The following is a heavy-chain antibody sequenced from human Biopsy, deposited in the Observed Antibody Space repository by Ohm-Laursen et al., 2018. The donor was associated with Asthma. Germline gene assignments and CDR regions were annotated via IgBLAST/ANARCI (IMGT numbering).Heavy chain of an antibody. CDR2: VSYDGGVA. CDR1: GFVFRSHA. CDR3: AKRRGYSGLTDFDH. D-gene: IGHD6-19*01. V-gene: IGHV3-30*18. J-gene: IGHJ4*02. Sequence: LRLSCAASGFVFRSHAMHWVRQAPGKGLEWVAVVSYDGGVAHYADSMKGRFTISRDNAKSTLYLQMNRLRTDDTAVYYCAKRRGYSGLTDFDHWGQGTLVTVSS.